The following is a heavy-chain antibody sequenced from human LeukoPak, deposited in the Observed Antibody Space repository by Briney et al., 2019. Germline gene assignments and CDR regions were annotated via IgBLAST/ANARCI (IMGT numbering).Heavy chain of an antibody. CDR3: ARTGVVATSYFFDY. CDR1: GGSISSYY. D-gene: IGHD5-12*01. CDR2: IYYSGSA. Sequence: PSETLSLTCTVSGGSISSYYWSWIRQPPGKGLEWIGCIYYSGSANYNPSLRSRVTISVDTSKNQFSLKLTSVTAADTAVYYCARTGVVATSYFFDYWGHGTLVTVSS. J-gene: IGHJ4*01. V-gene: IGHV4-59*01.